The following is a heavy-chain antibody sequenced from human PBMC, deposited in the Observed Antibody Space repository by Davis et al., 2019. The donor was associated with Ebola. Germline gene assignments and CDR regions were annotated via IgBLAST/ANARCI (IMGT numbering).Heavy chain of an antibody. CDR3: AKTCSGGRCYQYYLDS. V-gene: IGHV3-23*01. CDR1: GFTFNTYA. J-gene: IGHJ4*02. CDR2: ISSSGTVT. D-gene: IGHD2-15*01. Sequence: GESLKISCAASGFTFNTYAMSWVRQPPGKGLEWISSISSSGTVTYYANSVKGRINISRDSSKHTLDLQMNSLRADDTAVYYCAKTCSGGRCYQYYLDSWGQGTLVTVSS.